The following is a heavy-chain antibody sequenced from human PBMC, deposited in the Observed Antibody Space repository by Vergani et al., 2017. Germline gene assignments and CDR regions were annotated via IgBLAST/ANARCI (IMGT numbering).Heavy chain of an antibody. D-gene: IGHD3-22*01. J-gene: IGHJ4*02. Sequence: QVQLQESGPGLVKPSQTLSLTCSVSGDSISSGVYYWNWIRQNPGKGLEWIGYIYSTGRTHHNPSLRRRINMSVDTSKNQFSLKLNSVTAADTAMYYCARMGGYDEGDAFRIGYFDSWGPGILVTVSS. V-gene: IGHV4-31*03. CDR2: IYSTGRT. CDR3: ARMGGYDEGDAFRIGYFDS. CDR1: GDSISSGVYY.